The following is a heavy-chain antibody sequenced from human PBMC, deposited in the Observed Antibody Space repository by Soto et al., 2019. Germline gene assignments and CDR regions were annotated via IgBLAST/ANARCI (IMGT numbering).Heavy chain of an antibody. CDR3: ARKPNDSRAEEIFPQ. CDR2: IWYDGSNK. V-gene: IGHV3-33*01. J-gene: IGHJ1*01. CDR1: GFTFSSYG. D-gene: IGHD3-22*01. Sequence: GGSLRLSCAASGFTFSSYGMHWVRQAPGKGLEWVAVIWYDGSNKYYADSVKGRFTISRDNSKNTLYLQMNSLRAEDTAVYYCARKPNDSRAEEIFPQWGQGTLVNVS.